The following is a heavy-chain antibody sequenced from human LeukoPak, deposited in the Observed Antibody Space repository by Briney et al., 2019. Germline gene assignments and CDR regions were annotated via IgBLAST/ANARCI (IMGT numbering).Heavy chain of an antibody. D-gene: IGHD3-3*01. V-gene: IGHV3-23*01. CDR3: ARSGDQGYYDNSGYKAWGF. J-gene: IGHJ4*01. CDR2: ISPSGDFT. Sequence: QPGGSLRLSCGVSGFIFDRYGMMWVRQAPGKGLEWVSFISPSGDFTNYADSVKGRFSISRDNSENTLYLELNSLRVDDTAVYYCARSGDQGYYDNSGYKAWGFWGHGTLVTVSS. CDR1: GFIFDRYG.